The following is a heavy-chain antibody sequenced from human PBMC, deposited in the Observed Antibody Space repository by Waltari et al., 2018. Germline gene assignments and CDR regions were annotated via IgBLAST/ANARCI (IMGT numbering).Heavy chain of an antibody. V-gene: IGHV1-46*01. CDR1: GYTFTSSH. CDR3: ARGLTSDTYYGY. J-gene: IGHJ4*02. CDR2: INPNGGNT. D-gene: IGHD1-26*01. Sequence: QVQLVPSGAEVKKPGASVKVSCKASGYTFTSSHMPWLQQAPGQGLEWMGIINPNGGNTNYAQKFQGRVAMTRDTSTSTFYMELSSLRSEDTAVYYCARGLTSDTYYGYWGQGTLVTVSS.